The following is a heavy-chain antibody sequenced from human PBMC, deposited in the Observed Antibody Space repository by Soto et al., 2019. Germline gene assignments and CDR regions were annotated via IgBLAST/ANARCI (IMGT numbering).Heavy chain of an antibody. V-gene: IGHV1-18*01. D-gene: IGHD3-22*01. CDR2: ISAYNGNT. CDR1: GYTFTSYG. J-gene: IGHJ3*02. Sequence: ASVKVSCKASGYTFTSYGISWVRQAPGQGLEWMGWISAYNGNTNYAQKLQGRVTMTTDTSTSTAYMELRSLRSDDTAVYYCAIPDPTYYYDSSGYYPPDAFDIWGQGTMVTVSS. CDR3: AIPDPTYYYDSSGYYPPDAFDI.